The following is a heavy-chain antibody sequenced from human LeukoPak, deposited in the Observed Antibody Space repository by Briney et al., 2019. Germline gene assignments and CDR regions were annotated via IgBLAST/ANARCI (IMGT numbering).Heavy chain of an antibody. Sequence: PGGSLRLSCAASGFTFNSYSMYWVRQAPGKGLEWVSSISSSSSYIYYADSVKGRFTISRDNAKNSLYLQMNSLRAEDTAVYYCAISLPQLDYWGQGTLVTVSS. J-gene: IGHJ4*02. V-gene: IGHV3-21*01. CDR1: GFTFNSYS. CDR3: AISLPQLDY. CDR2: ISSSSSYI.